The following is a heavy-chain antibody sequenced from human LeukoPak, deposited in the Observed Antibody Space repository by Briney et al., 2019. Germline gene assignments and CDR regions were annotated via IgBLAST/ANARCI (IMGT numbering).Heavy chain of an antibody. J-gene: IGHJ6*02. D-gene: IGHD3-10*01. V-gene: IGHV1-18*01. CDR2: ISAYNGNT. CDR3: ARGGMVRGVILFDYGMDV. CDR1: GYTFTSYG. Sequence: ASVKVSCKASGYTFTSYGISWVRQAPGQGLEWMGWISAYNGNTNYAQKLQGRVTMTTDTSTSTAYMELRSLRSDDTAVYYCARGGMVRGVILFDYGMDVWGQGTTVTVSS.